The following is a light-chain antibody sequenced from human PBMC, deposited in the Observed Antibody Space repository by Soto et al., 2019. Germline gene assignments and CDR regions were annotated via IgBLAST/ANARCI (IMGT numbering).Light chain of an antibody. J-gene: IGKJ1*01. V-gene: IGKV3D-15*01. Sequence: EIGITQSPATPSVSPGERATLSRRASQSVSSNLAWYQQKPGQAPSLLIYDISARATGIPTRFSGSGSGTEFTLTISSLEPEDFAVYYCQQYNNWPWTFGQGTKVDIK. CDR1: QSVSSN. CDR2: DIS. CDR3: QQYNNWPWT.